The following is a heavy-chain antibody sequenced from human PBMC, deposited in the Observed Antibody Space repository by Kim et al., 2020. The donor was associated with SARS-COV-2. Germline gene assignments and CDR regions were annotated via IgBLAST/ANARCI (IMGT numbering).Heavy chain of an antibody. D-gene: IGHD2-21*01. CDR2: ISGGGGST. CDR1: ASRFTFNNYA. V-gene: IGHV3-23*01. J-gene: IGHJ6*02. Sequence: GGSLRLSCTASASRFTFNNYAMTWVRQAPGKGLDWVSGISGGGGSTKYADSVKGRFTISRDNSKNTLYLQMNSLRAEDTAVYYCATYEPYHAYSPYYQYGIEVWGQGTTRTVS. CDR3: ATYEPYHAYSPYYQYGIEV.